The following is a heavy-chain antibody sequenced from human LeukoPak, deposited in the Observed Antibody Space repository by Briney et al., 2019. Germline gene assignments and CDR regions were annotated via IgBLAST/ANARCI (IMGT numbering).Heavy chain of an antibody. V-gene: IGHV4-59*08. Sequence: SETLSLTCTVSGGSSSSYYWSWIRQPPGKGLEWIGYIYYSGSTNYNPSLKSRVTISVDTSKNQFSLKLSSVTAADTAAYYCASAYCGGDCTPYWYFDLWGRGTLVTVSS. CDR3: ASAYCGGDCTPYWYFDL. CDR2: IYYSGST. CDR1: GGSSSSYY. D-gene: IGHD2-21*02. J-gene: IGHJ2*01.